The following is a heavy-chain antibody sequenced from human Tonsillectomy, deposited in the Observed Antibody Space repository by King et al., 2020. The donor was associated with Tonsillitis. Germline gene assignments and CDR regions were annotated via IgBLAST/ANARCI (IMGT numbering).Heavy chain of an antibody. Sequence: MQLQESGPGLVNPSETLSLTCSVSGASINNYFWTWIRQAPGKGLEWIGYIYYTGSANYNPSLKSRVAISVATSKNQFSLTLKSVTAADTAVYYCARAGKGVGYCSGGSCYNWFDPWGQGTLVTVSS. CDR1: GASINNYF. V-gene: IGHV4-59*01. CDR2: IYYTGSA. CDR3: ARAGKGVGYCSGGSCYNWFDP. J-gene: IGHJ5*02. D-gene: IGHD2-15*01.